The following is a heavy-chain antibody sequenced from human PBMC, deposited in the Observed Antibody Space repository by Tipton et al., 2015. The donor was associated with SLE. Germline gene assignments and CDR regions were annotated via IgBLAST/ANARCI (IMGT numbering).Heavy chain of an antibody. D-gene: IGHD3-3*01. CDR1: GYSFTSHG. CDR2: ISGNNGNT. Sequence: QLVQSGAEVKKPGASVKVSCKTSGYSFTSHGVSWVRQAPGQGLEWMGWISGNNGNTNYAERFRGRVTMTANTSSDTAYMELRSLRPDDTAIYYCARTMFGAVIAIWFDPWGQGTLISVSS. CDR3: ARTMFGAVIAIWFDP. J-gene: IGHJ5*02. V-gene: IGHV1-18*01.